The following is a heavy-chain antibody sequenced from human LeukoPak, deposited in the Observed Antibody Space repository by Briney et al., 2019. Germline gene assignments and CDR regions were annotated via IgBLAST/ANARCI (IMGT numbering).Heavy chain of an antibody. CDR1: GFTISTYG. V-gene: IGHV3-23*01. J-gene: IGHJ4*02. Sequence: GGSLRLSCAASGFTISTYGMSWVRQAPGKGLEWVSSISGPTTYYADSVKGRFTVSRDTSKNSVYLQMNSLRAEDTAVYYCAKSVYHSGNYWGQGTLVTVSS. D-gene: IGHD3-10*01. CDR2: ISGPTT. CDR3: AKSVYHSGNY.